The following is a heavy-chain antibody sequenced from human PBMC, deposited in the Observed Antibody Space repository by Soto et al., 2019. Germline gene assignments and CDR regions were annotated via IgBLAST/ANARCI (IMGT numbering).Heavy chain of an antibody. CDR2: ISSNVANT. J-gene: IGHJ4*01. CDR1: GFTFASPYSHG. Sequence: PGGSLRLSCAASGFTFASPYSHGMSWFRQSPGKGPEWVSAISSNVANTHYAESVKGRFTISKDASRNTVHLHMDSLRAEDMATYFCVSWVSAHFDYWGHGTPVTVSS. V-gene: IGHV3-23*01. D-gene: IGHD2-8*01. CDR3: VSWVSAHFDY.